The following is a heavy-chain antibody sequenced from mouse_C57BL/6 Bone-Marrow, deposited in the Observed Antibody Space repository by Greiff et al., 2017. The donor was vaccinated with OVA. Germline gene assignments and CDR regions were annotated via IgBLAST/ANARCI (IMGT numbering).Heavy chain of an antibody. J-gene: IGHJ4*01. CDR1: GFTFSDYG. D-gene: IGHD1-1*01. CDR2: ISSGSSTI. Sequence: EVMLVESGGGLVKPGGSLKISCAASGFTFSDYGMHWVRQAPEKGLEWVAYISSGSSTIYYADTVKGRFTIARDKAKNTLFLQMTSLRSEDTAMCYCARRGHDYGSSEGEMDDWGQGTSVTVSS. CDR3: ARRGHDYGSSEGEMDD. V-gene: IGHV5-17*01.